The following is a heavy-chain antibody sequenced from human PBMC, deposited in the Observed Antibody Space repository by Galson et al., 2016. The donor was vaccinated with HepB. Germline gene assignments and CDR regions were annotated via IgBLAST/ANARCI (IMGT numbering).Heavy chain of an antibody. V-gene: IGHV3-7*03. Sequence: SLRLSCAASGFSFSRYYMAWVRQAPGKGLEWVGNIRADGTANDYVVSGKGRFTMSRDNAQKSLFLQMTTLTVEDTAVYYCAREYFWKLDQWGQGTLVTVSS. CDR3: AREYFWKLDQ. CDR2: IRADGTAN. CDR1: GFSFSRYY. D-gene: IGHD3-3*01. J-gene: IGHJ5*02.